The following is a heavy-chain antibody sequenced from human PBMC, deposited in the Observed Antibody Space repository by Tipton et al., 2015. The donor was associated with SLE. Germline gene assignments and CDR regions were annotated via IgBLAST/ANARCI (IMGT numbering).Heavy chain of an antibody. Sequence: TLSLTCTVSGGSISSSAYYWGWIRQPPGKGLEWIGNIYYSGSTYYNPSLRSRVTISEDTSKKQFSLKLSSVTAADTAVYYCASKYFYDSDGLRYWGQGTLVTVSS. CDR3: ASKYFYDSDGLRY. J-gene: IGHJ4*02. D-gene: IGHD3-22*01. CDR2: IYYSGST. V-gene: IGHV4-39*07. CDR1: GGSISSSAYY.